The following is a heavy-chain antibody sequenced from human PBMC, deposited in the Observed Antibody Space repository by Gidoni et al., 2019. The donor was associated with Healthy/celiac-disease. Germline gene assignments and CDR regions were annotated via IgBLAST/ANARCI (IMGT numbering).Heavy chain of an antibody. J-gene: IGHJ5*02. V-gene: IGHV3-30*18. CDR3: AKVSSGWCGGWFDP. D-gene: IGHD6-19*01. CDR1: GFTFSSHG. CDR2: ISYDGSNK. Sequence: QVQLVVSGGGVVQPGRSLRPSCAASGFTFSSHGTHWVRQAPGKGLEWVAVISYDGSNKYYANSVKGRFTISRDNSKNTLYLQMNSLRAEDTAVYYCAKVSSGWCGGWFDPWGQGTLVTVSS.